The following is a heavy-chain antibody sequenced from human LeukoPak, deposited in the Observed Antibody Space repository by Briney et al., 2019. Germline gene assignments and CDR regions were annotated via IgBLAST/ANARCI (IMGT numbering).Heavy chain of an antibody. Sequence: SETLSLTCTVSGGSISSCYWSWIRQPAGKGLEWIGRIYTSGSTNYNPSLKSRVTMSVDTSKNQFSLKLSSVTAADTAVYYCAREIVVVPAAIRYYYYYGMDVWGQGTTVTVSS. CDR1: GGSISSCY. J-gene: IGHJ6*02. D-gene: IGHD2-2*02. CDR2: IYTSGST. CDR3: AREIVVVPAAIRYYYYYGMDV. V-gene: IGHV4-4*07.